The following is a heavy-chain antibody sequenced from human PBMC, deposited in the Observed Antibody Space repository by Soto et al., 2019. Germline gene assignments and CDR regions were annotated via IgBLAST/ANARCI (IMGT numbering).Heavy chain of an antibody. CDR3: AKDTGGGYSSSWYPSPAPFDY. Sequence: GGSLRLSCAASGFTFSSYAMSWVRQAPGKGLEWVSAISGSGGSTYYADSVKGRFTISRDNSKNTLYLQMNSLRAEDTAVYYCAKDTGGGYSSSWYPSPAPFDYWGQGTLVTVSS. J-gene: IGHJ4*02. D-gene: IGHD6-13*01. V-gene: IGHV3-23*01. CDR2: ISGSGGST. CDR1: GFTFSSYA.